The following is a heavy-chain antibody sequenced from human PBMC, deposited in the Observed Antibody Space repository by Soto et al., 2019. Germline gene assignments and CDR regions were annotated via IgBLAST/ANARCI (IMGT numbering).Heavy chain of an antibody. D-gene: IGHD2-8*01. CDR2: IIPIFGTA. Sequence: SVKVSCKASGGTFSSYAISWVRQAPGQGLEWMGGIIPIFGTANYAQKFQGRVTITADESTSTAYMELSSLRSEDTAVYYCAADRMVYALYYYYGMDVWGQGTTVTAP. V-gene: IGHV1-69*13. CDR3: AADRMVYALYYYYGMDV. CDR1: GGTFSSYA. J-gene: IGHJ6*02.